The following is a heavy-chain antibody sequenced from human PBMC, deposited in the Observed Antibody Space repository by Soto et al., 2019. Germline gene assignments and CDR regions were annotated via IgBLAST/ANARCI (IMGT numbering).Heavy chain of an antibody. Sequence: QVQLVQSGAEVKKPGSSVKVSCEASGGTFSSYSFSWVRQAPGQGLEWMGRVIPILGMANYAQKFQGRVTITADKSTSTVYMETGSLRSEDTAVYYCARGGAVVVPGAVDRHNWFDPWGQGTLVTVSS. CDR1: GGTFSSYS. D-gene: IGHD2-2*01. J-gene: IGHJ5*02. V-gene: IGHV1-69*02. CDR3: ARGGAVVVPGAVDRHNWFDP. CDR2: VIPILGMA.